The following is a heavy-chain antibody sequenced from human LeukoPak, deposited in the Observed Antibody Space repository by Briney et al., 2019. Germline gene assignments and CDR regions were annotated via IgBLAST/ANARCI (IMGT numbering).Heavy chain of an antibody. D-gene: IGHD3-22*01. CDR3: AKGHYYDSSGYYYADI. J-gene: IGHJ3*02. V-gene: IGHV3-30*02. CDR2: IRYDGSNK. Sequence: PGGSLRLSCAASGFTFSSYGMHWVRQAPGKGLEWVAFIRYDGSNKYYADSVKGRFTISRDNSKNTLYLQMNSLRAEDTAVYYCAKGHYYDSSGYYYADIWGQRTMVTVSS. CDR1: GFTFSSYG.